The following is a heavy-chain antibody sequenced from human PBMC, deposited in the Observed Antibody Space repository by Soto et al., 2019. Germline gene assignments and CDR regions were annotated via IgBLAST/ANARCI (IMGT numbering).Heavy chain of an antibody. CDR3: ASENESYRSLDY. V-gene: IGHV4-4*07. CDR1: VDSISYYT. CDR2: LYSTGTL. D-gene: IGHD3-16*02. Sequence: ETLSLTCIVSVDSISYYTWTWIRQPAGKTLEWIGRLYSTGTLTYNPTLKSRVTMSVDTSKNQLSLTLNSVTAADTAVYFCASENESYRSLDYWGQGTVVTVSS. J-gene: IGHJ4*02.